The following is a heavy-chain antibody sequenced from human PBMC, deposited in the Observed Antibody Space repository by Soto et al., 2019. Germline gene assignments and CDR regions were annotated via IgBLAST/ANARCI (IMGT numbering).Heavy chain of an antibody. Sequence: QVQLVQSGAEVKKPGASVQVSCKASGYTFSDYAIHWVRQAPGQSLEWMGWINACNGDTMTSERFQGRVSITRGTSASTPYMELRSLRSEDTAVYYCAIRLNGSGDSPFDPWGQGTLVTVSS. CDR3: AIRLNGSGDSPFDP. J-gene: IGHJ5*02. CDR2: INACNGDT. D-gene: IGHD2-21*01. V-gene: IGHV1-3*01. CDR1: GYTFSDYA.